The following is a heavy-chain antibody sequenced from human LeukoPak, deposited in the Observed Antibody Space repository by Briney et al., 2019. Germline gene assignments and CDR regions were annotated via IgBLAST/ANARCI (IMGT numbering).Heavy chain of an antibody. V-gene: IGHV3-30*02. D-gene: IGHD2-2*01. J-gene: IGHJ4*02. CDR3: AKVRYQLLIDY. Sequence: PGGSLRLSCAASAFTFSRYGMHWVRQAPGKGLEWVAFIRYDGSNKYYADSVKGRFTISRDNSKNTLYLQMNSLRADDTAVYYCAKVRYQLLIDYWGQGTLVTVSS. CDR2: IRYDGSNK. CDR1: AFTFSRYG.